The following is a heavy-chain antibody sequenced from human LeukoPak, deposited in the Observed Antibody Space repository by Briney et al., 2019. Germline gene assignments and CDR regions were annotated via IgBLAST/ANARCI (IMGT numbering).Heavy chain of an antibody. V-gene: IGHV3-53*01. CDR2: IYSDNT. J-gene: IGHJ4*02. D-gene: IGHD4/OR15-4a*01. CDR1: GFTVSSNS. Sequence: GGSLRLSCTVSGFTVSSNSMSWVRQAPGKGLEWVSFIYSDNTHYSYSVQGRFTISRDNSKNTLYLQMNSLRAEDTAVYYCARRAGAYSHPYDYWGQGTLVTVSS. CDR3: ARRAGAYSHPYDY.